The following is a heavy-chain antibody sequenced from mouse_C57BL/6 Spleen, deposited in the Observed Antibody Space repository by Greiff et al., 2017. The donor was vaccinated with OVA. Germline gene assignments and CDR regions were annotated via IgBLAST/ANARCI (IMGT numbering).Heavy chain of an antibody. CDR2: IWGGGST. V-gene: IGHV2-9*01. D-gene: IGHD2-4*01. Sequence: VKLVESGPGLVAPSQCLSITCTVSGFSLTSYGVDWVRQPPGKGLEWLGVIWGGGSTNYNSALMSRLSISKDNSKSQVFLKMNRLQTDDTAMYYGAKRDDYDGNYAMDYWGQGTSVTVSS. CDR3: AKRDDYDGNYAMDY. CDR1: GFSLTSYG. J-gene: IGHJ4*01.